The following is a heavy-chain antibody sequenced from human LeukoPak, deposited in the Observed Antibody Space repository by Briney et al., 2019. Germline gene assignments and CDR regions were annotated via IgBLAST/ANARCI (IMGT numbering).Heavy chain of an antibody. J-gene: IGHJ4*02. D-gene: IGHD5-24*01. V-gene: IGHV3-23*01. Sequence: GGSLRLSCAASGFIFSRHAVSWVRQAPGKGLEWVSTTGLESVHTLCADSVQGRFTVSRDNSRNTLDLQMDNLRVDDTAVYYCAKGDDIGKHPTRAYYFDTWGQGTLVTVSS. CDR3: AKGDDIGKHPTRAYYFDT. CDR1: GFIFSRHA. CDR2: TGLESVHT.